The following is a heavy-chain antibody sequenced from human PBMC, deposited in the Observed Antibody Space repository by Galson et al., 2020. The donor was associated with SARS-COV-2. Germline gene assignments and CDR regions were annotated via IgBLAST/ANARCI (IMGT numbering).Heavy chain of an antibody. CDR2: ISGSGAGT. Sequence: GGSLRLSCAASGFAFSNSVMSWVRQAPGKGLEWVSAISGSGAGTYYADSVKGRFTISRDNSKNTVYLQMKSLRAGDTAAYFCAKVVSSYCSGGGCWPARWLDAGGQGTLVAVSS. CDR1: GFAFSNSV. CDR3: AKVVSSYCSGGGCWPARWLDA. J-gene: IGHJ5*02. V-gene: IGHV3-23*01. D-gene: IGHD2-15*01.